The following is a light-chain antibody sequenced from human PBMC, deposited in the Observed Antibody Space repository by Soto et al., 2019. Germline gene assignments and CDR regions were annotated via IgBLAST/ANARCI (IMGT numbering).Light chain of an antibody. CDR2: GAS. CDR1: QSVSNNF. J-gene: IGKJ1*01. V-gene: IGKV3-20*01. CDR3: QQYGSSPRT. Sequence: EIVLTQSPGTLSLSPGERATLSCRASQSVSNNFLAWYQHTPGQAPRLLIYGASGRATGIPDRCRGSGSGTDFTLTISSLEPEDFAVYYCQQYGSSPRTFGQGAKVEI.